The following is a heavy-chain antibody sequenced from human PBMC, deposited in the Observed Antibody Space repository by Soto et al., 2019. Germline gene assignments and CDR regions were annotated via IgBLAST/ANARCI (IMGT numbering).Heavy chain of an antibody. J-gene: IGHJ6*02. CDR3: ATSLPDYSNYYYYYGMDV. CDR1: GGTFSSYA. D-gene: IGHD4-4*01. Sequence: QVQLVQSGAEVQKPGSSVKVSCKASGGTFSSYAISWVRQAPGQGLEWMGGIIPIFGTANYAQKFQGRVTITADESTSTAYMELSSLRSEDTAVYYCATSLPDYSNYYYYYGMDVWGQGTTVTVSS. CDR2: IIPIFGTA. V-gene: IGHV1-69*01.